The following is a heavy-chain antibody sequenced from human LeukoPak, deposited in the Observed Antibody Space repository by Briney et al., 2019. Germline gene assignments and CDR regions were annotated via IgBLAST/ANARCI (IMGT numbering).Heavy chain of an antibody. V-gene: IGHV3-30*19. CDR2: ILSDGSKE. CDR3: ARETAYATSRPIEY. J-gene: IGHJ4*02. Sequence: GGSLRLSCAASGFTFSSYGMHWVRQAPGKGLEWVGVILSDGSKEFYTDSVKGRFTSSRDTSRNTVNLQMNSLRPEDTAVYYCARETAYATSRPIEYWGQGTLVTVSS. D-gene: IGHD2-2*01. CDR1: GFTFSSYG.